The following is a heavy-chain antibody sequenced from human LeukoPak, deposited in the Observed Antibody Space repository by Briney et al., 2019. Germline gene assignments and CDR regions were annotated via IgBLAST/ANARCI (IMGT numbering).Heavy chain of an antibody. J-gene: IGHJ4*02. CDR2: ISSGSGTI. V-gene: IGHV3-48*01. CDR3: ARVASAWADDY. Sequence: GGSLRLSCAASGFTFGYYGMNWVREAPGKGLEWISYISSGSGTIYYADSVKGRFSISRDDAKSSLYLQVNSLRVEDTAVYYCARVASAWADDYWGQGALVTVSS. CDR1: GFTFGYYG. D-gene: IGHD6-19*01.